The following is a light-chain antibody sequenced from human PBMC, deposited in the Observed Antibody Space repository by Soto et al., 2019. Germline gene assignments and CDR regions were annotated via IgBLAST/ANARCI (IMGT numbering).Light chain of an antibody. CDR3: QQYSFLPRT. J-gene: IGKJ1*01. V-gene: IGKV3-20*01. CDR2: GAS. CDR1: QSVSSSY. Sequence: EIVLTQSPATLSLSPVERATPSCRASQSVSSSYLAWYQQKPGQAPRLLIYGASTRATGIPDRFGGSGSGTDFTLTIGRLEPEDFAVYYCQQYSFLPRTFGQGTKGDIK.